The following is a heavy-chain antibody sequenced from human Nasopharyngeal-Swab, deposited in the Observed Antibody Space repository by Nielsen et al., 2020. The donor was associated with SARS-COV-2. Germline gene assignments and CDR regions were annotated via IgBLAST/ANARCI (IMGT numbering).Heavy chain of an antibody. CDR3: ASVGFGHRVRRGGGMDV. V-gene: IGHV4-34*01. CDR2: INHSGTT. J-gene: IGHJ6*02. Sequence: WIRQPPGKGLEWIGEINHSGTTNYNPSLKSRVTISVDTSKNQFSLKLSSVTAADTAVYYCASVGFGHRVRRGGGMDVWGQGTTVTVSS. D-gene: IGHD3-10*01.